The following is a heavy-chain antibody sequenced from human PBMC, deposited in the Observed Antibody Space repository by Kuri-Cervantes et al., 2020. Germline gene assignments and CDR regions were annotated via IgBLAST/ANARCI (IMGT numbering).Heavy chain of an antibody. V-gene: IGHV3-74*01. CDR1: GFTFSSFW. J-gene: IGHJ6*03. CDR3: ARVGPQTPSVKLELRRYYYYYMDV. D-gene: IGHD1-7*01. CDR2: IKTDGTST. Sequence: GGSLRLSCAASGFTFSSFWMHWVRLAPGKGLVWVSRIKTDGTSTAYADSVKGRFTISRHNSKNTLYLQTNSLRAEDTAVYYCARVGPQTPSVKLELRRYYYYYMDVWGKGTTVTVSS.